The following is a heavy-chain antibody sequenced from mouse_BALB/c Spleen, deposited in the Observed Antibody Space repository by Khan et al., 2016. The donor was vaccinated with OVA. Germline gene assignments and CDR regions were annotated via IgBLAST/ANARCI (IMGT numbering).Heavy chain of an antibody. V-gene: IGHV1S81*02. CDR1: GYTFTSYY. J-gene: IGHJ3*01. D-gene: IGHD2-2*01. CDR2: INPSNGGT. Sequence: VQLQQSGAELVKPGASVKLSCKASGYTFTSYYMYWVKQRPGQGLEWIGEINPSNGGTNFNEKFKIKATLTVDKSSSTAYMQLSSLTSDASAVYYCTRGGYALFAYWGQGTLVTVSA. CDR3: TRGGYALFAY.